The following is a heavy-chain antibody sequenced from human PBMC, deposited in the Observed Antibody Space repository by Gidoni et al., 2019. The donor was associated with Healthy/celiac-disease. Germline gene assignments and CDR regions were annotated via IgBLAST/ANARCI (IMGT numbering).Heavy chain of an antibody. CDR1: GFTFSSSG. D-gene: IGHD6-13*01. Sequence: QVQLVESGGGVVQPGRSLRLSCAAAGFTFSSSGMHWVRQAPGKGLEWVAVIGYDGSNKYYADSVKGRFTISRDNSKNTLYLQMNSLRAEDTAVYYCARDEPAAAGREGVIDYWGQGTLVTVSS. V-gene: IGHV3-33*08. J-gene: IGHJ4*02. CDR3: ARDEPAAAGREGVIDY. CDR2: IGYDGSNK.